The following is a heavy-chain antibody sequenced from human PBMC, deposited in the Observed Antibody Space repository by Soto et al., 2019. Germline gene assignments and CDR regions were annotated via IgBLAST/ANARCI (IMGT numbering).Heavy chain of an antibody. D-gene: IGHD1-26*01. CDR1: GFTCSSYG. CDR3: AKDVVVGATTGLGDYYYYYGMDV. Sequence: WWSLRLSCAASGFTCSSYGMHWFRQAPGKGLEWVAVISYDGSNKYYADSVKGRFTISRDNSKNTLYLQMNSLRAEDTAVYYCAKDVVVGATTGLGDYYYYYGMDVWGQGTTVTVSS. CDR2: ISYDGSNK. J-gene: IGHJ6*02. V-gene: IGHV3-30*18.